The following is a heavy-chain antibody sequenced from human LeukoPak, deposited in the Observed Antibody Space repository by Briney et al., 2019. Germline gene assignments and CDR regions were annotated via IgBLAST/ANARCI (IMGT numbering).Heavy chain of an antibody. CDR3: AGRYYDFWSGYYRADY. V-gene: IGHV4-39*07. Sequence: PSETLSLTCTVSGGSISSSSYYWGWIRQPPGKGLEWIGEINHSGSTNYNPSLKSRVTISVDTSKNQFSLKLSSVTAADTAVYYCAGRYYDFWSGYYRADYWGQGTLVTVSS. CDR2: INHSGST. J-gene: IGHJ4*02. D-gene: IGHD3-3*01. CDR1: GGSISSSSYY.